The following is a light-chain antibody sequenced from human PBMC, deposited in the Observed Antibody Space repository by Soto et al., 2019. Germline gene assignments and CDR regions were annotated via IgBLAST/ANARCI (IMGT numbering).Light chain of an antibody. V-gene: IGKV3-20*01. J-gene: IGKJ1*01. CDR1: QSVSSSY. CDR2: DAS. Sequence: EIVLTQSPGTLSLSPGERATLSCRASQSVSSSYLAWYQQKPGQAPRLLIYDASSRATGIPDRFSGSGSGTDFTLTISTLEPEEFAVYYCQQYGSSPETFGHGTKVVIK. CDR3: QQYGSSPET.